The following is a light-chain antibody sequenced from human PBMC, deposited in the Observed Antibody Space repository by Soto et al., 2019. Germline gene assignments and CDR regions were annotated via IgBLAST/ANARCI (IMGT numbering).Light chain of an antibody. Sequence: QSVLTQPPSASGSPGQSVTISCTGTSSDVGNYNYVSWFQQPPGKAPKLMIYEVTKRPSGVPDRFSGSKSGNTASLTISGLQAEDEADYYCCSYAGGFDVFGTGTKVTVL. J-gene: IGLJ1*01. CDR1: SSDVGNYNY. CDR3: CSYAGGFDV. V-gene: IGLV2-8*01. CDR2: EVT.